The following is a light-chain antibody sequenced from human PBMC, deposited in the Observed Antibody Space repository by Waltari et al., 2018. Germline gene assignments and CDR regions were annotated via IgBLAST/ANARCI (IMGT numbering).Light chain of an antibody. CDR3: QQTYSTPHT. Sequence: DIQMTQSPSSLSASVGDRVTITCRASQTISKFLNWYQQKPGKAPRRLIHAASKLESGVPSSFSGTGSETEFTLTISSLQPDYFATYFCQQTYSTPHTFGGGTEVEI. CDR2: AAS. V-gene: IGKV1-39*01. CDR1: QTISKF. J-gene: IGKJ4*01.